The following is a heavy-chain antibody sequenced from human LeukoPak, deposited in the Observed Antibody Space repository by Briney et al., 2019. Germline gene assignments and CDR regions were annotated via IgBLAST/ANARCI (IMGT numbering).Heavy chain of an antibody. CDR3: ARDVPAGILDI. J-gene: IGHJ3*02. V-gene: IGHV4-31*03. CDR1: GGSISSGGYY. D-gene: IGHD2-2*01. Sequence: SETLSLTCTVSGGSISSGGYYWSWIRQHPGKDLEWIGYIYYSGSTYYNPSLKSRVTISVDTSKNQFSLKLSSVIAADTAVYYCARDVPAGILDIWGQGTMVTVSS. CDR2: IYYSGST.